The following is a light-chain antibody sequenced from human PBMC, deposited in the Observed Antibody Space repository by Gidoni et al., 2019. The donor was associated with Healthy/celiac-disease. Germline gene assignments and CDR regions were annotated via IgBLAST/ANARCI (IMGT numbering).Light chain of an antibody. J-gene: IGKJ5*01. CDR1: QSVSST. V-gene: IGKV3-15*01. CDR2: VAS. Sequence: EIVMTPSPATLSVSPGASATLSCRASQSVSSTLAWYQQKPGQAPRLLIYVASTRATGIPARFVGSGSGTEFTLTISSLQSEDFAVYYCQQYNNWPPPITFGQGTRLEIK. CDR3: QQYNNWPPPIT.